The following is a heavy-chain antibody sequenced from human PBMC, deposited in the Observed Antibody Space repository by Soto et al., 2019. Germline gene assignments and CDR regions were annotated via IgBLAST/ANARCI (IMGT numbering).Heavy chain of an antibody. D-gene: IGHD1-26*01. CDR1: GFTFRSYG. CDR2: ISYDGSNK. V-gene: IGHV3-30*18. J-gene: IGHJ3*02. CDR3: AKGGVGSTSNAFDI. Sequence: QVQLVESGGGVVQPGRSLRLSCEASGFTFRSYGMHWVRQAPAKGLEWVAVISYDGSNKYYADSVKGRFTISRDNSKNALYLQMNSLRAEDTAVYYCAKGGVGSTSNAFDIWGQGRMVTVSS.